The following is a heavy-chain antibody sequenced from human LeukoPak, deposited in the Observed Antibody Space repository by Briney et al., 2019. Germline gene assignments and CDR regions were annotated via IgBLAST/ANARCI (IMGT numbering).Heavy chain of an antibody. V-gene: IGHV3-21*01. Sequence: GGSLRPSCAASGFPFTAYAMSWVRQAPGKGLEWVSSISSSSSYIYYADSVKGRFTISRDNAKNSLYLQMNSLRAEDTAVYYCARGDPYDFWSGYPIRGQGTLVTVSS. CDR2: ISSSSSYI. J-gene: IGHJ4*02. D-gene: IGHD3-3*01. CDR3: ARGDPYDFWSGYPI. CDR1: GFPFTAYA.